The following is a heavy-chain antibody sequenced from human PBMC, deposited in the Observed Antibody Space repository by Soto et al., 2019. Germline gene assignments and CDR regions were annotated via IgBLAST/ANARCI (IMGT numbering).Heavy chain of an antibody. CDR2: IKSKTDGGTA. CDR1: SFTFTNAW. V-gene: IGHV3-15*07. J-gene: IGHJ4*02. CDR3: STYQWGRESF. D-gene: IGHD1-26*01. Sequence: EVQLVESGGGLVEPGGSLRLSCAASSFTFTNAWMNWVRKAPGKGLEWVGRIKSKTDGGTADYAAPVKGRFTISRDDSQYTLYLQMDNLKAEDTAVYYCSTYQWGRESFWGQGTLVTVSS.